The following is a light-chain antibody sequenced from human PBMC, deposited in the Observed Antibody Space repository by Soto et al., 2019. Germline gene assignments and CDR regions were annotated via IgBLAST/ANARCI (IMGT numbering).Light chain of an antibody. J-gene: IGLJ2*01. CDR2: EVS. Sequence: QSALTQPPSASGSPEQSVTISCTGTSSDVGGYTYVSWYRQHPSKAPKLMIYEVSKRPSGVPDRFSGSKSGNTASLTVSGLQAEDEAYYYCSSYAGSNKFLFGGGTKLTVL. CDR1: SSDVGGYTY. CDR3: SSYAGSNKFL. V-gene: IGLV2-8*01.